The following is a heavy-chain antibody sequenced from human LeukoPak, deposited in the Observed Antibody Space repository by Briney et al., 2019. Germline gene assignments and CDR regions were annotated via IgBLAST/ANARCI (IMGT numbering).Heavy chain of an antibody. CDR3: ARYACSGGSCYSGF. V-gene: IGHV5-51*01. CDR2: IYPGDSDT. Sequence: PGESLKISCKTSGFGFTNYWIAWVRPMPGKGLEWMGIIYPGDSDTKYSPSFQGQVTISADKSIRTAYLQWTRLKASDTAMYYCARYACSGGSCYSGFWGQGTLVTVSS. D-gene: IGHD2-15*01. CDR1: GFGFTNYW. J-gene: IGHJ4*02.